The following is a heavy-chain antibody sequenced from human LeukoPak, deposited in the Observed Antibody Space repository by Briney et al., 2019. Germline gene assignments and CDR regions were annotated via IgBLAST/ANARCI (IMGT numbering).Heavy chain of an antibody. D-gene: IGHD1-26*01. V-gene: IGHV3-74*01. J-gene: IGHJ6*02. Sequence: GPLRLSCAASGFTFSSYWMHWVRQAPGKGLVWVSRIKSDGSSTNYADSVKGRSTISRDNAKNTLYLQMNSLRAEDTAVYYCARVAGGPGYFYGMDVWGQGTTVTVSS. CDR2: IKSDGSST. CDR3: ARVAGGPGYFYGMDV. CDR1: GFTFSSYW.